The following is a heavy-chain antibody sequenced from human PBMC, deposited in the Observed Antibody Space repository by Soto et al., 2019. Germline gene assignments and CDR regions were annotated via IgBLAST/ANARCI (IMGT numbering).Heavy chain of an antibody. CDR3: ARATMKNRHSSSWVDY. V-gene: IGHV4-39*07. J-gene: IGHJ4*02. CDR2: INKSGST. Sequence: SETLSLTCSVSGGSISSSSYYWGWIRQPPEKGLERIGSINKSGSTNYNPSLKSRVTISVDKSKCQFFLKLSSVTAADTAVYYCARATMKNRHSSSWVDYWGQGTLVTVSS. D-gene: IGHD6-13*01. CDR1: GGSISSSSYY.